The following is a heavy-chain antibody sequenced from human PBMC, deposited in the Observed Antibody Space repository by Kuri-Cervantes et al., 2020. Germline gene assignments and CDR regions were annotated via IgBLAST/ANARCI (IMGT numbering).Heavy chain of an antibody. Sequence: GGSLRLSCAASRFSLSSYAMHWVRQAPGKGLEWLTAISFDGSGQLYAGSVKGRFTISRDNSKNTLYLQMNSLRAEDTAVYYCARVGFEVPAAMGDHYYYGMDVWGQGTTVTVSS. J-gene: IGHJ6*02. V-gene: IGHV3-30*07. D-gene: IGHD2-2*01. CDR3: ARVGFEVPAAMGDHYYYGMDV. CDR2: ISFDGSGQ. CDR1: RFSLSSYA.